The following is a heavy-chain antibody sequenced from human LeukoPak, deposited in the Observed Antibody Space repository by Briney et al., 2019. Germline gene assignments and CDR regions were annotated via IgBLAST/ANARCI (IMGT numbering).Heavy chain of an antibody. CDR3: AREGCSSTSCYGGGYYGMDV. CDR1: GFTFSSYA. Sequence: GGSLRLSCAASGFTFSSYAMSWVRQAPGKGLEWVSAISGSGGSTYYADSVKGRFTISRDNSKNTLYLQMNSLRAGDTAVYYCAREGCSSTSCYGGGYYGMDVWGKGTTVTVSS. V-gene: IGHV3-23*01. CDR2: ISGSGGST. J-gene: IGHJ6*04. D-gene: IGHD2-2*01.